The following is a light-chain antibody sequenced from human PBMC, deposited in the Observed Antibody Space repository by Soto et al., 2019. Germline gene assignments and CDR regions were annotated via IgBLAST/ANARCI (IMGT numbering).Light chain of an antibody. CDR2: GTS. J-gene: IGKJ4*01. CDR1: QNIAEF. Sequence: DVQMTQSPSSLSASIGDRVTLTCRASQNIAEFLNWYQVKSDKGPKLLIYGTSTLQSGVPSRFRGGGSGAEFTLTMSNLHPEDFAVYYCQQFYSRVLSFGGGTRVELK. CDR3: QQFYSRVLS. V-gene: IGKV1-39*01.